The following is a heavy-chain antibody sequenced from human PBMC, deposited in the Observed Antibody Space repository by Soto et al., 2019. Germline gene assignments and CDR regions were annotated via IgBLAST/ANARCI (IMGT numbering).Heavy chain of an antibody. CDR2: ISTYNGNT. V-gene: IGHV1-18*04. D-gene: IGHD2-21*02. Sequence: QVRLVQSGAEVKKPGASVKVSCKASGYTFTNYGISWMRQAPGQGLEWMGWISTYNGNTKYAQKVQGRVTMTTDTARSTAYMGLRSLRSDETAVYYCARIWYCGGDCYSDGFDIWGQGTMVTVSS. CDR3: ARIWYCGGDCYSDGFDI. CDR1: GYTFTNYG. J-gene: IGHJ3*02.